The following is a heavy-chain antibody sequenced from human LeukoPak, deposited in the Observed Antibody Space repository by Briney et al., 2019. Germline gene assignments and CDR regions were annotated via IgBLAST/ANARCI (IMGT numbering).Heavy chain of an antibody. CDR1: GYTFTFHY. CDR3: ARETAVTTAIHLNHFDL. V-gene: IGHV1-2*02. Sequence: GASVKVSCTASGYTFTFHYLHWVRQAPGQGLAWMGWMNPYTGDPHYAQRLPGTVSVTRHTSSTTAYMELSNLRSDDTAMYYCARETAVTTAIHLNHFDLWGQGTLITVSS. D-gene: IGHD4-23*01. J-gene: IGHJ4*02. CDR2: MNPYTGDP.